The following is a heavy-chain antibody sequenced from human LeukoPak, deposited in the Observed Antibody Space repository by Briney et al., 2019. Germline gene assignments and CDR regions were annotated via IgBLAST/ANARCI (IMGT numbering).Heavy chain of an antibody. D-gene: IGHD3-3*01. CDR2: INHSGST. CDR3: ARGPGRIRSQKAFDI. CDR1: GGSFSGYY. J-gene: IGHJ3*02. Sequence: SETLSLTCAVYGGSFSGYYWSWIRQPPGKGLEWIGEINHSGSTNYNPSLKSRVTISVDTSKNQFSLKLNSVTAADTAVYYRARGPGRIRSQKAFDIWGQGTMVTVSS. V-gene: IGHV4-34*01.